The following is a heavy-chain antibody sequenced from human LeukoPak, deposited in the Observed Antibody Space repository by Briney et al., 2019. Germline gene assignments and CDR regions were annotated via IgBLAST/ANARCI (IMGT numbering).Heavy chain of an antibody. CDR1: GYIFTGYY. J-gene: IGHJ6*03. D-gene: IGHD3-10*01. CDR3: ARDLGYGSGKYYYYYYMDV. V-gene: IGHV1-2*02. Sequence: ASVKVSCKASGYIFTGYYMHWVRQAPGQGIEWMGWINPNSGGTNYAQKFQGRVTMTRDTSISTAYMELSRLTSDDTAVYYCARDLGYGSGKYYYYYYMDVWGKGTTVTVS. CDR2: INPNSGGT.